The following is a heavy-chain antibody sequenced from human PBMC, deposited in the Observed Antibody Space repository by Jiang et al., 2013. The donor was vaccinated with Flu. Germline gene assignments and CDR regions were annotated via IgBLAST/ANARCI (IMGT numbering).Heavy chain of an antibody. Sequence: GPGLVKPSETLSLTCTVSGGSISSYYWSWIRQPPGKGLEWIGYIYYSGSTNYNPSLKSRVTISVDTSKNQFSLKLSSVTAADTAVYYCARGKYSSSWYREFDYWGQGTLVTVSS. CDR2: IYYSGST. D-gene: IGHD6-13*01. V-gene: IGHV4-59*01. J-gene: IGHJ4*02. CDR3: ARGKYSSSWYREFDY. CDR1: GGSISSYY.